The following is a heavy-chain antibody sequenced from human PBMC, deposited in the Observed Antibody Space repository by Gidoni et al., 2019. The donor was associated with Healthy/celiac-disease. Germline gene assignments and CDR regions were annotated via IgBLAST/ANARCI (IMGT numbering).Heavy chain of an antibody. CDR2: ISRSSSYI. J-gene: IGHJ4*02. CDR1: GFPFRSYS. V-gene: IGHV3-21*01. CDR3: ARVGYDSSGYYPPLDY. D-gene: IGHD3-22*01. Sequence: EVQLVESGGGLVKPGGSLQLSCAASGFPFRSYSMNWVRPAPGKGLEGGSSISRSSSYIYYADSVKGRCTSSRDNAKNSLYLKMNSLRAEDTAVYYCARVGYDSSGYYPPLDYWGQGTLVTVSS.